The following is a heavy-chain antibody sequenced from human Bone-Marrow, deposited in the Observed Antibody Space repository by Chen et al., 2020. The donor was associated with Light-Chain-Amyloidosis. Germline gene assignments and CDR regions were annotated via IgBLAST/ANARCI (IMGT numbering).Heavy chain of an antibody. CDR3: ARRRDGYNFDY. D-gene: IGHD5-12*01. Sequence: EVQLEQSGPEVKKPGESLKISCKGSGYTFPTYWIGWVRQMPGKGLEWMGVIYTDDSDARYSPSFEGQVTISADKSITTAYLQWRSLKASDTAMYYCARRRDGYNFDYWGQGTLVTVSS. J-gene: IGHJ4*02. V-gene: IGHV5-51*01. CDR2: IYTDDSDA. CDR1: GYTFPTYW.